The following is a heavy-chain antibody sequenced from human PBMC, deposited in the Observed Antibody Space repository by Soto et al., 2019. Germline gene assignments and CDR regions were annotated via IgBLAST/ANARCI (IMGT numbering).Heavy chain of an antibody. J-gene: IGHJ6*02. Sequence: GGSLRLSCSASEFTFSSYAMHWVRQASGKGLEYVSGISTNGDSTYYADSAKGRFTISRDNSKNTLYLQMNSLRDEDTAVYFCVKDRPDIVVVTAGMDVWGQGTTVTVSS. D-gene: IGHD2-21*02. CDR1: EFTFSSYA. CDR3: VKDRPDIVVVTAGMDV. CDR2: ISTNGDST. V-gene: IGHV3-64D*06.